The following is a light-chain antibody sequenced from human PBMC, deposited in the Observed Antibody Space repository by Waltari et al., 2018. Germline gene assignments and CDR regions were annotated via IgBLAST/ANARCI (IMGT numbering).Light chain of an antibody. CDR2: ENN. CDR3: GTWDSSLSAVV. Sequence: QSVLTQPPSVSAAPGQKVTISCSGSSSNIGNNYVSWYQQLPGTAPKLLIYENNKRPSGMPDRFSGSKSGTSATVGITGLQTGDEADYYCGTWDSSLSAVVFGGGTKLTVL. J-gene: IGLJ2*01. CDR1: SSNIGNNY. V-gene: IGLV1-51*02.